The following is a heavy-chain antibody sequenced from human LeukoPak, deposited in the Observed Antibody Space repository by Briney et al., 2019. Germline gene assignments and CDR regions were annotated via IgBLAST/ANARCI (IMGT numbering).Heavy chain of an antibody. CDR3: ARRKIAADNWFDP. V-gene: IGHV3-20*04. CDR2: INWNGAST. J-gene: IGHJ5*02. D-gene: IGHD6-13*01. Sequence: GGSLRLSCAASGFTFDDYDMSWVRQVPGKGLEWVSAINWNGASTGYADSVKGRFTISRDNAKNSLYLQMNSLRAEDTAVYYCARRKIAADNWFDPWGQGTLVTVSS. CDR1: GFTFDDYD.